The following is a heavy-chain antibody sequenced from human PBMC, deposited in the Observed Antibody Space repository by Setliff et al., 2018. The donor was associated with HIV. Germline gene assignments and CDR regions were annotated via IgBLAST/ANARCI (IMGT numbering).Heavy chain of an antibody. CDR2: NNWSGGST. CDR1: GFNFDDYG. J-gene: IGHJ4*02. V-gene: IGHV3-20*04. D-gene: IGHD3-16*01. CDR3: ARYPWGFDY. Sequence: GGSLRLSCAASGFNFDDYGMTWVRQAPGKGLEWVSGNNWSGGSTGYADSMKGRFTISRDNARNSLFLQMNSLRDEDTAVYYCARYPWGFDYWGQGTLVTVSS.